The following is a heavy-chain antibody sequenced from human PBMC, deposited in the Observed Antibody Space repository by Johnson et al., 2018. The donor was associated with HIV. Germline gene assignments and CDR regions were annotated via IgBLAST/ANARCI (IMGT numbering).Heavy chain of an antibody. CDR1: GFTFNNFA. Sequence: VQLVESGGGLIQPGGSLRLSCAASGFTFNNFAMSWVRQAPGKGLEWVANIKQDGSEKYYADSVKGRFTISRDNAKNSLYLQMNSLRVEDTAVYYCAKELAADGVDAFDIWGQGTMVTVSS. J-gene: IGHJ3*02. V-gene: IGHV3-7*03. D-gene: IGHD6-13*01. CDR3: AKELAADGVDAFDI. CDR2: IKQDGSEK.